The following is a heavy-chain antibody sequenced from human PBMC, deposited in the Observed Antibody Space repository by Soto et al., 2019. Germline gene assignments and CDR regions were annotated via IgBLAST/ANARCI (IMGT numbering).Heavy chain of an antibody. J-gene: IGHJ4*02. Sequence: HPGGSLRLSCAASGFPFSSYAMSWVRPAQGKGLEWVSAISGSGGSTYYADSVKGRFTISRDNSKNTLYLQMNSLRAEDTAVYYCAKGPSIAVAGVYIDYWGQGTLVTVSS. CDR2: ISGSGGST. D-gene: IGHD6-19*01. V-gene: IGHV3-23*01. CDR1: GFPFSSYA. CDR3: AKGPSIAVAGVYIDY.